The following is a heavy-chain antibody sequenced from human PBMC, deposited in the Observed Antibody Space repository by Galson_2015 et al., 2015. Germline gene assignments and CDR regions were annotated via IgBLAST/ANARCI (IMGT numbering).Heavy chain of an antibody. CDR2: IYYSGSA. Sequence: SETLSLTCSVSGGSINNFYWSWIRQPPGKGLECIGYIYYSGSANYNPSLKSRVTISVGTSKNQFSLKLSSVTAADTAVYYCARACPTSYCSSTSITFDYWGQGTLVTVSS. V-gene: IGHV4-59*13. CDR3: ARACPTSYCSSTSITFDY. J-gene: IGHJ4*02. D-gene: IGHD2-2*01. CDR1: GGSINNFY.